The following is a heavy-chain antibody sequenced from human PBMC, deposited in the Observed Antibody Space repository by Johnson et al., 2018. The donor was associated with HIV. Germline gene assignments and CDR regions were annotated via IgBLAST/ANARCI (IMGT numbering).Heavy chain of an antibody. J-gene: IGHJ3*02. D-gene: IGHD6-19*01. CDR2: ISYDGSNK. CDR3: ATGWTLGFHAFDI. V-gene: IGHV3-30*04. CDR1: AFSFSNYP. Sequence: QVQLVESGGGVVQPGRSLRLSCAASAFSFSNYPMHWVRQAPGKGLEWVAVISYDGSNKYYTDSVKGRFTISRDNSKNTLYLQMNSLNTDDTACYYCATGWTLGFHAFDIWGQGTMVTVSS.